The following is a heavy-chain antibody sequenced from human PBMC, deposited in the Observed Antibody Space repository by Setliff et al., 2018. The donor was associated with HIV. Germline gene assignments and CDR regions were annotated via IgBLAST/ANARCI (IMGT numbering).Heavy chain of an antibody. CDR3: ATVFYYDSESFSLDY. V-gene: IGHV1-69*13. CDR1: GGTFSNYA. Sequence: SVKVSCKASGGTFSNYAINWVRQAPGQGLEWMGGMIPIFGTENHAQKLQGRVTITADEFTSTAYLELSSLRSVDTAMYYCATVFYYDSESFSLDYWGQGMLVTVSS. D-gene: IGHD3-10*01. CDR2: MIPIFGTE. J-gene: IGHJ4*02.